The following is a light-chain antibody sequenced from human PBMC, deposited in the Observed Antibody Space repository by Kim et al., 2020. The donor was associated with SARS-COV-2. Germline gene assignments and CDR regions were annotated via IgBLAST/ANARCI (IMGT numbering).Light chain of an antibody. CDR3: QQFNSYPLS. V-gene: IGKV1-13*02. CDR2: DAS. Sequence: SASVGDRVIITCRASQGITSGLAWYQQKPGKAPNLLIYDASSLESGVPSRFSGSGSGTDFTLTISSLQPEDFATYYCQQFNSYPLSFGRGTKVDIK. J-gene: IGKJ4*01. CDR1: QGITSG.